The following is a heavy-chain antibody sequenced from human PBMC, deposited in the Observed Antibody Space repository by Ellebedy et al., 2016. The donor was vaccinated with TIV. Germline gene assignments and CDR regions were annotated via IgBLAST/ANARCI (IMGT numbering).Heavy chain of an antibody. V-gene: IGHV4-34*01. CDR2: MYQSETP. D-gene: IGHD5-24*01. Sequence: MPSETLSLTCIVYGNFFSNFSLTWLRQPPGRGLEWIAEMYQSETPDYNPSLKGRITISHDTSNKKFSLNLTSVTAADTAVYYCAREGYTEMGTLNLDYWGQGTLVTVSS. CDR1: GNFFSNFS. J-gene: IGHJ4*02. CDR3: AREGYTEMGTLNLDY.